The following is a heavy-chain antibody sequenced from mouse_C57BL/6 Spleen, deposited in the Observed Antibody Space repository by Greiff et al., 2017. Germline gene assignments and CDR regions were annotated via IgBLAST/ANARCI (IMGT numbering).Heavy chain of an antibody. CDR1: GFTFSSYA. J-gene: IGHJ3*01. D-gene: IGHD2-4*01. CDR2: ISDGGSYT. Sequence: EVKVVESGGGLVKPGGSLKLSCAASGFTFSSYAMSWVRQTPEKRLEWVATISDGGSYTYYPDNVKGRFTISRDNAKNNLYLQMSHLKSEDTAMYYCARDDDYDGFAYWGQGTLVTVSA. V-gene: IGHV5-4*01. CDR3: ARDDDYDGFAY.